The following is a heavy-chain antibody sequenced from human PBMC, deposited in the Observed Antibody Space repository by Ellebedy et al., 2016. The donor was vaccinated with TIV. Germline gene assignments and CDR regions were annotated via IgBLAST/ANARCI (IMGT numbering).Heavy chain of an antibody. CDR1: GFTFSSYA. CDR3: ARGGRR. CDR2: ISSDGSSE. Sequence: GESLKISCAASGFTFSSYAMQWVRQAPGKGLEWVAVISSDGSSEYYADSVKGRFTISRDNSKNTLYLQMNSLRVEDTAVYYCARGGRRWGQGTLVTVSS. J-gene: IGHJ4*02. D-gene: IGHD3-10*01. V-gene: IGHV3-30-3*01.